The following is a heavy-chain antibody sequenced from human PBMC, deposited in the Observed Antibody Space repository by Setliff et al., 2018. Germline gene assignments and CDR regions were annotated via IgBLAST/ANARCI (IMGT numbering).Heavy chain of an antibody. D-gene: IGHD3-22*01. CDR3: ARDTRDKYGTSGYYLSFDS. J-gene: IGHJ4*02. Sequence: ASVKVSCKTSGYSFISYYMYWVRQAPGQGLEWMGIINVSGGSASYAQKFQGRVTFTRDTSTSTLYMELSSLRFEDTAVYYCARDTRDKYGTSGYYLSFDSWGQGALVTVSS. CDR1: GYSFISYY. CDR2: INVSGGSA. V-gene: IGHV1-46*01.